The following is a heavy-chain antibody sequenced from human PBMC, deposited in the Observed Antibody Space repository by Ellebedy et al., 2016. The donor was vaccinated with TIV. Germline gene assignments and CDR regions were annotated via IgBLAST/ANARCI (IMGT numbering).Heavy chain of an antibody. Sequence: GESLKISXAASGFTFSSYSMNWVRQAPGKGLEWVSYISSSSSTIYYADSVKGRFTISRDNAKNSLYLQMNSLRDEDTAVYYCARDRSSGLDYWGQGTLVTVSS. CDR3: ARDRSSGLDY. J-gene: IGHJ4*02. CDR1: GFTFSSYS. D-gene: IGHD6-19*01. CDR2: ISSSSSTI. V-gene: IGHV3-48*02.